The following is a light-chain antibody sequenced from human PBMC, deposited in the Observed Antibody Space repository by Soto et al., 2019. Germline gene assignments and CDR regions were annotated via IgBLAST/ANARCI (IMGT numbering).Light chain of an antibody. J-gene: IGLJ1*01. CDR3: VAWDDSLGAYV. V-gene: IGLV1-44*01. CDR1: NSNIGTNT. Sequence: QAVLTQPPSASATPGQRVTISCSGSNSNIGTNTVNWYQQLPGTAPRLLIYTNNQRPSGVPQRFSGSKTGTAASVAIGGLQSEDGADYYCVAWDDSLGAYVFGTGNKVTVL. CDR2: TNN.